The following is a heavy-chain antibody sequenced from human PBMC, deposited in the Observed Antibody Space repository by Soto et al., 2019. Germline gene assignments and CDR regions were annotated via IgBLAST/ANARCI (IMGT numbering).Heavy chain of an antibody. V-gene: IGHV3-74*01. Sequence: EVQLVESGGGLVQPGGSLRLSCAASGFTFRDHWMHWVRQAPGKGLVWVSRINSDGSTTTYADSVMGRFTISRDNAKSTLYLQLNSLRAEDTALYYCARGYSSGPDYWGQGTLVTVSS. J-gene: IGHJ4*02. D-gene: IGHD6-19*01. CDR2: INSDGSTT. CDR1: GFTFRDHW. CDR3: ARGYSSGPDY.